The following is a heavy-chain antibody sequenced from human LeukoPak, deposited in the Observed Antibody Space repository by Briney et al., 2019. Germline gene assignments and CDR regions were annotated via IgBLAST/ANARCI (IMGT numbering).Heavy chain of an antibody. CDR3: AKRWADSSGSQHYFDY. J-gene: IGHJ4*02. V-gene: IGHV5-51*01. D-gene: IGHD3-22*01. CDR2: IYPGDSDT. Sequence: GESLKISLKASGYSFSSYWIGWVRQMPGKGLEWMGIIYPGDSDTSFSPSFLGKVTLSDDKSISTAYLQWSSLKASDTAMYYCAKRWADSSGSQHYFDYWGQGTLVTVSS. CDR1: GYSFSSYW.